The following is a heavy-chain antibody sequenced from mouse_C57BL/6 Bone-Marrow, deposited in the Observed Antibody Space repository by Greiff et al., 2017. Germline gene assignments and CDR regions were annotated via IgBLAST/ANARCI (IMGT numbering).Heavy chain of an antibody. CDR2: ISSGGSYT. CDR3: AGNGDGYQFDY. J-gene: IGHJ3*01. Sequence: EVKLVESGGDLVKPGGSLKLSCAASGFTFSSYGMSWVRQTPDQRLEWVATISSGGSYTYYPASVKGRFTISRDNAKNTLYLHMSSLKSEATAMYYSAGNGDGYQFDYWGQGTLVTVSA. V-gene: IGHV5-6*01. CDR1: GFTFSSYG. D-gene: IGHD2-3*01.